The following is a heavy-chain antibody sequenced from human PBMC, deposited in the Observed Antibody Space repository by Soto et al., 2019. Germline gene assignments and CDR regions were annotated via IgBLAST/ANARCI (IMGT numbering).Heavy chain of an antibody. CDR3: ARGSTDAYPGSRIFLF. J-gene: IGHJ4*02. CDR2: ISSSSRYT. V-gene: IGHV3-11*05. D-gene: IGHD3-10*01. CDR1: GFTFSDYY. Sequence: GGSLILSCAASGFTFSDYYMSWIRQAPGKGLEWVSTISSSSRYTNYADSVRGRFTISRDNSKNTLYLQMSSLRVEDSAVYYCARGSTDAYPGSRIFLFWGRGTLVTVSS.